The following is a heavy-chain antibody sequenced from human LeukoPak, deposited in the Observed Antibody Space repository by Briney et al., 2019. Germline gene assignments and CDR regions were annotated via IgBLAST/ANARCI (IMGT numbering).Heavy chain of an antibody. CDR2: IRSTANGYAT. CDR3: TGNYYGSGSYADFDY. Sequence: RGSLRLSCAASGFTFSGSALHWVRQASGKGLEWVGRIRSTANGYATAYAASVKGRFTISRDDSKNTAYLQMDSLKTEDTAVYYCTGNYYGSGSYADFDYWGRGTLVTVSS. J-gene: IGHJ4*02. CDR1: GFTFSGSA. V-gene: IGHV3-73*01. D-gene: IGHD3-10*01.